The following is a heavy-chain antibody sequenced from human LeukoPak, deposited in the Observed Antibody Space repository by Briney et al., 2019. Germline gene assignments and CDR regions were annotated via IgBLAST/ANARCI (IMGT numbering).Heavy chain of an antibody. D-gene: IGHD1-1*01. V-gene: IGHV1-2*02. J-gene: IGHJ3*02. Sequence: ASVKVSCKASGYTFTGYYMHWVRQAPGQGLEWMGWINPNSGGTNYAQKFQGRVTMTRDTSISTAYMELSRLRSDDTAVYYCARDNNEIDAFDIWGQGTKVTGSS. CDR1: GYTFTGYY. CDR2: INPNSGGT. CDR3: ARDNNEIDAFDI.